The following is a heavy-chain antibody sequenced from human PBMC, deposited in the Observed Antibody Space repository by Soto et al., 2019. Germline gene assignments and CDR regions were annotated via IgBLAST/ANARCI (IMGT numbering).Heavy chain of an antibody. V-gene: IGHV1-69*06. Sequence: AVKVCCKASGGTFSSYAISWVRQAPGQGLEWMGGIIPIFGTANYAQKFQGRVTITADKSTSTAYMELSSLRSEDTAVYYCAREEVYIVVVVPAKGMAFWGQGTTVIVSS. J-gene: IGHJ6*02. CDR3: AREEVYIVVVVPAKGMAF. CDR1: GGTFSSYA. CDR2: IIPIFGTA. D-gene: IGHD2-15*01.